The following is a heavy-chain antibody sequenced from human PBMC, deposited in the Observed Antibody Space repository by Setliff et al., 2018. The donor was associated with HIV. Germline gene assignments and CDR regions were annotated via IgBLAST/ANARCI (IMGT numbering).Heavy chain of an antibody. CDR3: ARDYIHVFDI. CDR1: GYTLTDNY. Sequence: ASVKVSCKASGYTLTDNYIHWVRQAPGQGLERMAWINSASGGTNYAQNFQGRVTVTRDTSINTVYLEVNGLKSDDTAVYYCARDYIHVFDIWGQGTMVTVSS. CDR2: INSASGGT. J-gene: IGHJ3*02. V-gene: IGHV1-2*02.